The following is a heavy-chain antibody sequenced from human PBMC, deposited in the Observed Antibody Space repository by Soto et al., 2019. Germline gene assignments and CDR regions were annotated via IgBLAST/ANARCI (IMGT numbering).Heavy chain of an antibody. Sequence: ASVKVSCKASGYTFTSYGISWVRQAPGQGLEWMGWISAYNGNTNYAQKLQGRVTMTIDTSTSTAYMELRSLRSDDTAVYYCARGELTIFGVVIMGDYWGQGTLVTVSS. J-gene: IGHJ4*02. CDR3: ARGELTIFGVVIMGDY. CDR1: GYTFTSYG. CDR2: ISAYNGNT. V-gene: IGHV1-18*01. D-gene: IGHD3-3*01.